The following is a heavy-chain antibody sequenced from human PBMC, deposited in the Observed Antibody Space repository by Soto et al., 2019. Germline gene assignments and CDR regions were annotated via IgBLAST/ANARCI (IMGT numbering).Heavy chain of an antibody. J-gene: IGHJ4*02. V-gene: IGHV4-39*01. Sequence: QLQLQESGPGLVKSSETLSLTCTVSGGSISSSSCYWGWIRLPPGKGLEWIGNIYYNGNTYYNPSLKSGVTISVDTSKSQFSLKLSSVTAADTAVYYCARLRIYCSGGTCYYYFVYWGQGTLVTVSS. CDR1: GGSISSSSCY. D-gene: IGHD2-15*01. CDR2: IYYNGNT. CDR3: ARLRIYCSGGTCYYYFVY.